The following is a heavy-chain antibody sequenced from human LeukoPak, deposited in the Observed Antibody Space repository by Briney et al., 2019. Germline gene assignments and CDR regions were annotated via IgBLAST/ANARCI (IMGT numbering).Heavy chain of an antibody. CDR3: ARDRFSSSWYGEGWYFDL. CDR1: GVTFSSYS. V-gene: IGHV3-21*01. J-gene: IGHJ2*01. Sequence: PGGSLRLSCAASGVTFSSYSMKWVRQAPGKGLEWVSSISSSSSYIYYADSVKGRFTISRDNAKNSLYLQMNSLRAEDTAMYYCARDRFSSSWYGEGWYFDLWGRGTLVTVSS. D-gene: IGHD6-13*01. CDR2: ISSSSSYI.